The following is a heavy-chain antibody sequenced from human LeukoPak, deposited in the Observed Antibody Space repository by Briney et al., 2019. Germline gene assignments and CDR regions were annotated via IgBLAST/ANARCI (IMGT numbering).Heavy chain of an antibody. V-gene: IGHV4-39*01. CDR2: IYYSGST. CDR1: GGSISSSSYH. J-gene: IGHJ3*02. Sequence: SETLSLTCTVSGGSISSSSYHWGWIRQPPGKGLEWIGSIYYSGSTYYNPSLKSRVTISVDTSRNQFSLKLSSVTAADTAVCYCARLYSYGPLFDAFDIWGQGTMVTVSS. CDR3: ARLYSYGPLFDAFDI. D-gene: IGHD5-18*01.